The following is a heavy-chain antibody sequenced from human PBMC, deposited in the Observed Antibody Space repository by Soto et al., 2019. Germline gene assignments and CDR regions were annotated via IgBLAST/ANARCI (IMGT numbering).Heavy chain of an antibody. J-gene: IGHJ6*02. CDR3: GRDEVRNGVGV. CDR2: IKGDGSEK. V-gene: IGHV3-7*01. Sequence: GGSLRLSCVASGFTFTSYWMSWVRQAPGKGLEWVANIKGDGSEKKYVDSVKGRFTVSRDNAHNSVSLQMNSLRAEDTALYYCGRDEVRNGVGVWGQGTTVTVSS. CDR1: GFTFTSYW.